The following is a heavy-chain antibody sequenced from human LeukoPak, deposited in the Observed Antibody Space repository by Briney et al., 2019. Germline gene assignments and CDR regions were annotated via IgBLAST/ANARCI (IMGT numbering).Heavy chain of an antibody. D-gene: IGHD3-22*01. CDR1: GFTFSTSW. CDR2: INTDGNTR. J-gene: IGHJ4*02. Sequence: GGSLRLSCATSGFTFSTSWMHWVRQAPGKGLVWVSRINTDGNTRDYADSVKGRFTISRDNAKNTLYLQMNSLRADDTAVYYCVRDMGYYDKVWGQGTLVSVSS. CDR3: VRDMGYYDKV. V-gene: IGHV3-74*01.